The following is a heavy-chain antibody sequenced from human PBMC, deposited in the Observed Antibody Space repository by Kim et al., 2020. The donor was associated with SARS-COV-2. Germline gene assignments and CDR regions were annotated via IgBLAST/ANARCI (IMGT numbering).Heavy chain of an antibody. J-gene: IGHJ4*02. D-gene: IGHD2-2*01. V-gene: IGHV3-74*01. CDR1: GFTFSNFW. CDR2: TIEDGTGT. Sequence: GGSLRLSCAGSGFTFSNFWMHWVRQVPGKGLAWVSRTIEDGTGTNYADSVKGRFTISRDNARNTLFLQMNSLRADDTAVYYCVTELCCGYDSWGQGTLVTVSS. CDR3: VTELCCGYDS.